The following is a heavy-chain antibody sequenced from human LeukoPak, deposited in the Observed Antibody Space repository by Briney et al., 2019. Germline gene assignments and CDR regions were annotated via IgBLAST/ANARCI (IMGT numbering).Heavy chain of an antibody. J-gene: IGHJ4*02. V-gene: IGHV1-8*01. CDR3: ARIHRQWLVRNFDY. D-gene: IGHD6-19*01. CDR2: MNPNSGNT. Sequence: ASVKVSCKASGYTFTSYDINWVRQATGQGLEWMGWMNPNSGNTGYAQKFQGRVTMTRNTFISTAYMELSSLRSEDTAVYYCARIHRQWLVRNFDYWGQGTVVTVCS. CDR1: GYTFTSYD.